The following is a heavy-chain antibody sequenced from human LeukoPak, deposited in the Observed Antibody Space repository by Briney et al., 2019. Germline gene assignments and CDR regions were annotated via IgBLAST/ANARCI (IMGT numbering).Heavy chain of an antibody. CDR2: IRGSGGNT. J-gene: IGHJ4*02. CDR3: ARDRFVSSSWYDY. V-gene: IGHV3-23*01. Sequence: PGGSLRLSCAASGFTFSNAWMSWVRQAPGKGLEWVSAIRGSGGNTYYADSVKGRFTISRDNSKNTLYLQMNSLRAEDTAVYYCARDRFVSSSWYDYWGQGTLVTVSS. CDR1: GFTFSNAW. D-gene: IGHD6-13*01.